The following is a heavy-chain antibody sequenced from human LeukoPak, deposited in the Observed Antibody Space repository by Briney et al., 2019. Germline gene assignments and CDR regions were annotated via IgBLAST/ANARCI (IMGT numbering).Heavy chain of an antibody. CDR1: GGSISSYY. Sequence: KASETLSLTCTVSGGSISSYYWNWIRQPPGKGLEWIGYIFYSGSTNYSPSLKSRVSISVDTSKNQFSLKLSSVTAADTAVYYCARERHYYDILTGLLSSWFDYWGQGTLVTVSS. D-gene: IGHD3-9*01. V-gene: IGHV4-59*01. J-gene: IGHJ4*02. CDR2: IFYSGST. CDR3: ARERHYYDILTGLLSSWFDY.